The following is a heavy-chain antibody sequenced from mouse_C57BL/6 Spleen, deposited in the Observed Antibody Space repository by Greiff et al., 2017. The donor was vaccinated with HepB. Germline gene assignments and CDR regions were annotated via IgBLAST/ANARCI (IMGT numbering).Heavy chain of an antibody. V-gene: IGHV1-64*01. D-gene: IGHD2-3*01. Sequence: QVQLQQPGAELVKPGASVKLSCKASGYTFTSYWMHWVKQRPGQGLEWIGMIHPNSGSTNYNEKFKSKATLTVDKSSSTAYMQLSSLTSEDSAVYYCAREALYDGYYSYWGQGTTLTVSS. CDR3: AREALYDGYYSY. J-gene: IGHJ2*01. CDR1: GYTFTSYW. CDR2: IHPNSGST.